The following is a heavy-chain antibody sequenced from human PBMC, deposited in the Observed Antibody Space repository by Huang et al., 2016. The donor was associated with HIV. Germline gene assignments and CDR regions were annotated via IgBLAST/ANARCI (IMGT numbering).Heavy chain of an antibody. V-gene: IGHV3-30*18. J-gene: IGHJ3*02. CDR2: ITYDGSNK. CDR3: AKTGDHYDFWSGYADAFNI. D-gene: IGHD3-3*01. Sequence: QVQLVESGGGVVQPGRSLRLSCAASGFTFRGYGMQWVRPAPGKGLEWVAFITYDGSNKDYADSVKGRFTISRDNSKKTLLLQMNSLRAEDTAVYYCAKTGDHYDFWSGYADAFNIWGQGTMVTVSS. CDR1: GFTFRGYG.